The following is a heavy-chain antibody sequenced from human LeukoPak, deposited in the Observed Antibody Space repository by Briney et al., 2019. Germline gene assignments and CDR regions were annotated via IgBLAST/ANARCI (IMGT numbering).Heavy chain of an antibody. CDR3: ASLYCSSISCGAFDI. Sequence: AGSLRLSCAASGFTFSSYWVNWVRQAPGKGREWVANIKEDGSHENYVDSVKRRFTISRDNAKNSLYPQMNSLRAEDTAVYYCASLYCSSISCGAFDIWGQGTMVTVSS. J-gene: IGHJ3*02. V-gene: IGHV3-7*01. CDR2: IKEDGSHE. CDR1: GFTFSSYW. D-gene: IGHD2-2*01.